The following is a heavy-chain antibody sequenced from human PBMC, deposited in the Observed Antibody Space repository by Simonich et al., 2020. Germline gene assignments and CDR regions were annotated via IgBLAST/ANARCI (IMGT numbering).Heavy chain of an antibody. J-gene: IGHJ6*03. CDR2: NNPNRGGT. Sequence: QVQLVQSGAEVKKPGASVKVSCKASGYTFTGYYMHWVRQAPGQGLGWQGWNNPNRGGTNYAQKFQGRVTMTGDTSISTAYMELSRLRSDDTAVYYCARGGVQYYYYYMDVWGKGTTVTVSS. D-gene: IGHD3-3*01. CDR3: ARGGVQYYYYYMDV. CDR1: GYTFTGYY. V-gene: IGHV1-2*02.